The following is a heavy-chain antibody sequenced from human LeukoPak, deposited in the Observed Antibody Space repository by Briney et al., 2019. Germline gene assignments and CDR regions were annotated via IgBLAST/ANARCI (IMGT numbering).Heavy chain of an antibody. D-gene: IGHD3-22*01. CDR1: GGTFSSYA. Sequence: GASVKVSCKASGGTFSSYAISWVRQAPGQGLEWMGWINPNSGGTNYAQKFQGRVTMTRDTSISTAYMELSRLRSDDTAVYYCARGYYDSSGYYSEYYFDYWGQGTLVTVSS. CDR2: INPNSGGT. CDR3: ARGYYDSSGYYSEYYFDY. V-gene: IGHV1-2*02. J-gene: IGHJ4*02.